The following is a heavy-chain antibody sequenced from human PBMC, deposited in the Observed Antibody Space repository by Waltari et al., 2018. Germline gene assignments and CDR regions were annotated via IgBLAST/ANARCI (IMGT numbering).Heavy chain of an antibody. CDR1: GYSISSGYY. Sequence: QVQLQESGPGLVKPSETLSLTCPVSGYSISSGYYWGWIRQPPGKGLEWIGSIYHSGSTYYNPSLKSRVTISVDTSKNQFSLKLSSVTAADTAVYYCARDYCSGGSCYWVDYWGQGTLVTVSS. D-gene: IGHD2-15*01. J-gene: IGHJ4*02. CDR2: IYHSGST. V-gene: IGHV4-38-2*02. CDR3: ARDYCSGGSCYWVDY.